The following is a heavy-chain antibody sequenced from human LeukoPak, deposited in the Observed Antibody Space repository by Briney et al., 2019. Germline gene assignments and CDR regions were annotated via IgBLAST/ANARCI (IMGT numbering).Heavy chain of an antibody. CDR1: GYTFTSNY. V-gene: IGHV1-46*01. D-gene: IGHD5-24*01. CDR3: ARDNSVRDEAWWFNP. CDR2: ISPSGGST. J-gene: IGHJ5*02. Sequence: ASVMVSCKAFGYTFTSNYMHWVRQAPGQGPEWMGVISPSGGSTTYAQKFQGRVTLTRDMSTSTDYLELSSLRSEDTAVYYCARDNSVRDEAWWFNPWGQGTLVIVSS.